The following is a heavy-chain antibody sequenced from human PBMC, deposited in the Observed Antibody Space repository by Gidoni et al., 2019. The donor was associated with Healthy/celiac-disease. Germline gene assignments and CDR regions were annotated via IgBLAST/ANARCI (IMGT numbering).Heavy chain of an antibody. CDR1: GFTFSSYA. D-gene: IGHD3-9*01. V-gene: IGHV3-23*01. Sequence: EVQLLESGGGLVQPGGSLRLSCAASGFTFSSYAMSWVRQAPGKGLEWVSAISGSGGSTYYADSVKGRFTISRDNSKNTLYLQMNSLRAEDTAVYYCAKGYFDWLLGAGDDAFDIWGQGTMVTVSS. J-gene: IGHJ3*02. CDR2: ISGSGGST. CDR3: AKGYFDWLLGAGDDAFDI.